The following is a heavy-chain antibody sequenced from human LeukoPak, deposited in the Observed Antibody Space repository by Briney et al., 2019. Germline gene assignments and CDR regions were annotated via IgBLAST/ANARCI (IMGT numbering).Heavy chain of an antibody. Sequence: SETLSLTCAVYGGSFSGYYWSWIRQPPGKGLEWIGEINHSGSTNYNPSLKSRVTISVDTSKNQFSLKLSSVTAADTAVYYCARDQPVAGNYFDYWGQGTLVTVSS. CDR1: GGSFSGYY. V-gene: IGHV4-34*01. D-gene: IGHD6-19*01. J-gene: IGHJ4*02. CDR3: ARDQPVAGNYFDY. CDR2: INHSGST.